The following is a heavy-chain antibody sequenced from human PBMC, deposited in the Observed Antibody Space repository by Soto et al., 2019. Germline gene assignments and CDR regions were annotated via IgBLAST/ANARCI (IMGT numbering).Heavy chain of an antibody. CDR2: ISYDGSNK. CDR3: ARDQAAGRALYYFDY. V-gene: IGHV3-30-3*01. J-gene: IGHJ4*02. D-gene: IGHD6-13*01. CDR1: GFTFSSYA. Sequence: QVPLVESGGGVVQPGRSLRLSCAASGFTFSSYAMHWVRQAPGKGLEWVAVISYDGSNKYYADSVKGRFTISRDNSKNTLYLQMNSLRAEDTAVYYCARDQAAGRALYYFDYWGQGTLVTVSS.